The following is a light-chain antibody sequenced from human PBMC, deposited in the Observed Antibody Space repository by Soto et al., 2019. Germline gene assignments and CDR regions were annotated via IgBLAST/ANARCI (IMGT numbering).Light chain of an antibody. CDR1: SSNLGARYD. CDR2: GSS. CDR3: QSYDKRLSGSV. V-gene: IGLV1-40*01. Sequence: QSVLTQPPTVSGAPGQTVTISCTGSSSNLGARYDVHWYQQVPGKAPKLLIFGSSDRASGVPDRFSGSKSGTSASLAITGLQADDEATYFCQSYDKRLSGSVFGGGTKLTVL. J-gene: IGLJ3*02.